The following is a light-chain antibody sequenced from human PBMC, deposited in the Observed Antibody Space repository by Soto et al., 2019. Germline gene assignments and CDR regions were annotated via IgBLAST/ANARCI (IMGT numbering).Light chain of an antibody. J-gene: IGLJ2*01. Sequence: QSALTQPASVSGSPGQSITISCPGTSRDVGGYNYVSWYQQHPGKAPKLMIYGVTNRPSGVSNRFSGSKSGNTASLTISGLQAEDEADYYCSSYTSSTTLSVVFGGGTKLTVL. V-gene: IGLV2-14*01. CDR3: SSYTSSTTLSVV. CDR1: SRDVGGYNY. CDR2: GVT.